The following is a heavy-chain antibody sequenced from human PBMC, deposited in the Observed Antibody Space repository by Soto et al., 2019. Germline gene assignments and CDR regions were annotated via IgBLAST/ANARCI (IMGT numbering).Heavy chain of an antibody. CDR1: GVSISSSYYH. CDR3: VRQGSYYESSGHPNTIFDY. Sequence: PSETLSLTCSVSGVSISSSYYHWGWIRQPPGKGLERIGSIYYSGKMSYNPSLKNRVTISADTSKNQFSLKLRSVTAADTAVFYCVRQGSYYESSGHPNTIFDYWGQGALVTVSS. V-gene: IGHV4-39*01. CDR2: IYYSGKM. D-gene: IGHD3-22*01. J-gene: IGHJ4*02.